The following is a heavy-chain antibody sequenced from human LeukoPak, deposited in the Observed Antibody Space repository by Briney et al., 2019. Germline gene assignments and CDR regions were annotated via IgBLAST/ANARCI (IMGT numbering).Heavy chain of an antibody. CDR2: ISGSGGST. Sequence: GGSRRLSCAASGFTFSSYVMGWVRQAPGKGLEWVSGISGSGGSTYYADSVKGRFTISRDNSRNTVYLQMNSLRAGDTAVYYCAKGYASGSYDYWGQGTLVTVSS. V-gene: IGHV3-23*01. J-gene: IGHJ4*02. CDR3: AKGYASGSYDY. CDR1: GFTFSSYV. D-gene: IGHD3-10*01.